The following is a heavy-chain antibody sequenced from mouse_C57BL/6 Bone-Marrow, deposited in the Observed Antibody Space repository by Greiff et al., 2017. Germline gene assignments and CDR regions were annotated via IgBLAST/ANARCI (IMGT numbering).Heavy chain of an antibody. D-gene: IGHD2-4*01. Sequence: EVHLVESGGDLVKPGGSLKLSCAASGFTFSSYGMSWVRQTPDKRLEWVATISSGGSYTYYPDSVKGRFTISRDNAKNTLYLQMSSLKSEDTAMYYCARQATMITTTGFAYWGQGTLVTVSA. CDR1: GFTFSSYG. CDR2: ISSGGSYT. CDR3: ARQATMITTTGFAY. V-gene: IGHV5-6*01. J-gene: IGHJ3*01.